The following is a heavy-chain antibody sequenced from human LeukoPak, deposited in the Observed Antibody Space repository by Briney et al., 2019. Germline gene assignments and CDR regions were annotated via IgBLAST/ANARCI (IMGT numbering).Heavy chain of an antibody. J-gene: IGHJ4*02. CDR2: IYYSGSA. CDR1: GGSISSSSYY. CDR3: ARGRYYFDY. V-gene: IGHV4-39*07. Sequence: SETLSLTCTVSGGSISSSSYYWGWIRQPPGKGLEWIGSIYYSGSAYYNPSLKSRVTISVDTSKNQFSLKLSSVTAADTAVYYCARGRYYFDYWGQGTLVTVSS.